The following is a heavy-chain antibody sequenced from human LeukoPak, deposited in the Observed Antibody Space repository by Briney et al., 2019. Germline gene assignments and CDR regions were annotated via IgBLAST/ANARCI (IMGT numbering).Heavy chain of an antibody. Sequence: GGSLRLSCAASGFSLSNYDMSWVRQAPGGGLEWVSSLSGSGSSTYYADSVKGRFTISRDTSTNTLYVQMNSLRAEDTAVYYCAKEIWPTVTTPGRTYFDYWGQGTLVTVSS. V-gene: IGHV3-23*01. J-gene: IGHJ4*02. D-gene: IGHD4-17*01. CDR1: GFSLSNYD. CDR2: LSGSGSST. CDR3: AKEIWPTVTTPGRTYFDY.